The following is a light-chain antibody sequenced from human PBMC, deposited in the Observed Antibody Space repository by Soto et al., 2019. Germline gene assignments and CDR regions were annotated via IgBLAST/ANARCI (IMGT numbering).Light chain of an antibody. V-gene: IGLV1-40*01. Sequence: QSVLTQPPSVSGAPGQRVTISCSGSSSNIGAGYDVHWYQQRPGTAPKLLIFGNTNRTSGVPDRFSGSKSGTSASLAITGLQAEDEADYYCCSYAGTYTLYVFGTGTKGTVL. CDR1: SSNIGAGYD. CDR2: GNT. CDR3: CSYAGTYTLYV. J-gene: IGLJ1*01.